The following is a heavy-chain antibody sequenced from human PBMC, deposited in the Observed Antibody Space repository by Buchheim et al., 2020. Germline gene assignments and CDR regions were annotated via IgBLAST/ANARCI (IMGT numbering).Heavy chain of an antibody. Sequence: EAQLVQSGAEVKKPGESLRISCKGSGYSFNNYWISWVRQMPGKGLEWMGRIDPSDSYTNYSPSFQGHVTISADKSISTVSLQWSSLKASDTAIYYCAKDLNYYYGMDVWGQGTT. D-gene: IGHD2-15*01. V-gene: IGHV5-10-1*01. CDR2: IDPSDSYT. CDR1: GYSFNNYW. J-gene: IGHJ6*02. CDR3: AKDLNYYYGMDV.